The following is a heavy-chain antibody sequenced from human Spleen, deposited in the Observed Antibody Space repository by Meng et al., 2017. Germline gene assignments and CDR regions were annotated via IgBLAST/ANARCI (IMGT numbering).Heavy chain of an antibody. J-gene: IGHJ6*02. CDR3: ARHKGIDATGRINYYYYGMDV. CDR1: GYSFTTYW. CDR2: VYPGDSDV. D-gene: IGHD1-1*01. V-gene: IGHV5-51*01. Sequence: GESLKISCKTSGYSFTTYWIAWVRQMPGKGLEWMGIVYPGDSDVRYSPSFQGQVTISADRSITTAYLQWSGLKASDTAIYFCARHKGIDATGRINYYYYGMDVWGQGTTVTVSS.